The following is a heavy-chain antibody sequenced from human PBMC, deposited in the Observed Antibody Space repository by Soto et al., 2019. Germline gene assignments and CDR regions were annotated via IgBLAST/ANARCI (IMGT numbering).Heavy chain of an antibody. CDR2: ISGSGGST. J-gene: IGHJ2*01. CDR1: GFTFSSYA. Sequence: EVQLLESGGGLVQPGGSLRLSCAASGFTFSSYAMSWVRQAPGKGLEWVSAISGSGGSTYYADSVKGRFTISRDNSKNKLYLQMNSLRAEYTAVYYCAKDRAYCGGDCSYWYFDLWGRGTLVTVSS. CDR3: AKDRAYCGGDCSYWYFDL. V-gene: IGHV3-23*01. D-gene: IGHD2-21*02.